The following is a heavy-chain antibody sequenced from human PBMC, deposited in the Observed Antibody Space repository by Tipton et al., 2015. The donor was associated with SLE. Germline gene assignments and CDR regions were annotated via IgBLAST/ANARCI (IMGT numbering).Heavy chain of an antibody. V-gene: IGHV4-34*01. CDR1: GGSFSGYY. J-gene: IGHJ5*02. CDR3: ARERIEEYGGKENWIDP. D-gene: IGHD4/OR15-4a*01. Sequence: TLSLTCAVYGGSFSGYYWSWLRQSPGKGLEWIGEINHRGSTNYNPSLKSRVTISVDRSNNQFSLNLSSVTAADTAVYYCARERIEEYGGKENWIDPWGQGTLVTVSS. CDR2: INHRGST.